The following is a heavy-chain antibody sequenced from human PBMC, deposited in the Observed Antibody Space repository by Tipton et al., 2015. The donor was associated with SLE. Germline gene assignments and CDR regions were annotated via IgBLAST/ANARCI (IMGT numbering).Heavy chain of an antibody. CDR2: IRWNSGSL. CDR1: GFSFDDYA. V-gene: IGHV3-9*01. CDR3: AKDITPLHYYYYMDV. J-gene: IGHJ6*03. Sequence: SLRLSCAASGFSFDDYAMHWVRQAPGKGLEWVSGIRWNSGSLAYADSVKGRFTISRDNAKNSLYLQMDSLRAEDTAVYYCAKDITPLHYYYYMDVWGKGTTVTVSS.